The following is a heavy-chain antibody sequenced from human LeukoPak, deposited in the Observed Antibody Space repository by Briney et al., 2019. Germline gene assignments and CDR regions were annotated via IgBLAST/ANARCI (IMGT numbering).Heavy chain of an antibody. D-gene: IGHD6-13*01. V-gene: IGHV5-10-1*01. CDR1: GYTFTTYW. Sequence: PGESLKISCKVSGYTFTTYWISWVRQTPGKGLEWMGRIDPSDSYTNYSPSFQGYVTISADKSINTAYLQWSSLKASDTAMYYCARSGSSTWGSDYWGQGTLVTVSS. CDR2: IDPSDSYT. CDR3: ARSGSSTWGSDY. J-gene: IGHJ4*02.